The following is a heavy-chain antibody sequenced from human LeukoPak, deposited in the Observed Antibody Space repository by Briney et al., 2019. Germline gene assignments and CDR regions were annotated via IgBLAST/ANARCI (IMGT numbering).Heavy chain of an antibody. CDR2: ISYDGSNK. V-gene: IGHV3-30-3*02. Sequence: GGSLRLSCAASGFTFSSYAMHWVRQAPGKGLEWVAVISYDGSNKYYADSVKGRFTISRDNSKNTLYLQMNSLRAEDTAVYYCAKPYRTKGDYWGQGTLVTVSS. J-gene: IGHJ4*02. D-gene: IGHD2-2*02. CDR1: GFTFSSYA. CDR3: AKPYRTKGDY.